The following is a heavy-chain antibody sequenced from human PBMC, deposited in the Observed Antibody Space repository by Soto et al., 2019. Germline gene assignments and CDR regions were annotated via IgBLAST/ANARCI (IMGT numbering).Heavy chain of an antibody. D-gene: IGHD3-22*01. CDR2: ISACDGNT. Sequence: ASVKVSCKASGYTFTSYGISWVRQAPGQGLAWMGLISACDGNTNYAQKFQGRVTMTRDTSTSTVYMELSSLRSEDTAVYYCARDRTPNYYDSSGYYPNNWFDPWGQGTLVTVSS. V-gene: IGHV1-18*01. CDR3: ARDRTPNYYDSSGYYPNNWFDP. J-gene: IGHJ5*02. CDR1: GYTFTSYG.